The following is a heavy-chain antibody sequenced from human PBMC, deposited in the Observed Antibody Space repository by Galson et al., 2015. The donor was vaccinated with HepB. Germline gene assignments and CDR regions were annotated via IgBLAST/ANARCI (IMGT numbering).Heavy chain of an antibody. Sequence: SVKVSCKASGGTFSSYAISWVRQAPGQGLEWMGGIIPIFGTANYAQKFQGRVTITADESTSTAYMELSSLRSEDTAVYYCARRGDSSGYQGLFDYWGQGTLVTVSS. V-gene: IGHV1-69*13. D-gene: IGHD3-22*01. CDR2: IIPIFGTA. CDR1: GGTFSSYA. CDR3: ARRGDSSGYQGLFDY. J-gene: IGHJ4*02.